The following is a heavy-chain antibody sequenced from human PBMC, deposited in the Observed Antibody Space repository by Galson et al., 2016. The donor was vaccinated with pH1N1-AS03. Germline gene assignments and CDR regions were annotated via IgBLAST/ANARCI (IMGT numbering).Heavy chain of an antibody. Sequence: LRLSCAASGFPFRTYVMSWVRQAPGKGLEWVSSISDSGDRTYYAGSVKGRFTISRDNSKNTLYLQMNSLRADDTAMYYCAKIPSMGGDYWGQGTLVTVSS. V-gene: IGHV3-23*01. CDR3: AKIPSMGGDY. CDR2: ISDSGDRT. D-gene: IGHD2-15*01. CDR1: GFPFRTYV. J-gene: IGHJ4*02.